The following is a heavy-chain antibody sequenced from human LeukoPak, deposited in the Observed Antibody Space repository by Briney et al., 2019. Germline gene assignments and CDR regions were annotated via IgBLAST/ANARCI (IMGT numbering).Heavy chain of an antibody. CDR3: ARHRVIGVRGVPWVGPNWFDP. V-gene: IGHV5-51*01. CDR2: IFPGDSDT. Sequence: AESLKISCHGSGHSSTSYWIAWVRQMPRKGLEWMGIIFPGDSDTRYTPYFQDKVTISSDKSISTAYLQWSSLKASDTAMYYCARHRVIGVRGVPWVGPNWFDPWGQGTLVTVSS. J-gene: IGHJ5*02. CDR1: GHSSTSYW. D-gene: IGHD3-10*01.